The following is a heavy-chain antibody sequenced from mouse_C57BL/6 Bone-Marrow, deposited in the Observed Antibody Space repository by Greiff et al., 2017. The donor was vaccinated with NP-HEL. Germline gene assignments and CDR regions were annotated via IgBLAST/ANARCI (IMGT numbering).Heavy chain of an antibody. Sequence: EVKLVESGEGLVKPGGSLKLSCAASGFTFSSYAMSWVRQTPEKRLEWVAYISSGGDYIYYADTVKGRFTISRDNARNTLYLQMSSLKSEDTAMYYCTNSYGNYDAMDYWGQGTSVTVSS. CDR2: ISSGGDYI. CDR1: GFTFSSYA. J-gene: IGHJ4*01. CDR3: TNSYGNYDAMDY. D-gene: IGHD2-1*01. V-gene: IGHV5-9-1*02.